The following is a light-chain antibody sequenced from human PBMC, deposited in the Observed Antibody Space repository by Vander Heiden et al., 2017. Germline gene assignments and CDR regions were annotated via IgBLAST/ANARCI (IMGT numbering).Light chain of an antibody. J-gene: IGKJ1*01. CDR1: QGISKY. Sequence: DIQMTQPPSSLSAFVGDRVTITCRASQGISKYLAWYQQSPGKVPKLLIYEASTLQSGVPSRFSGSGSGTEFTLTISSLQPEDVATYYCQKYNSAPWTFGQGTKVEIK. V-gene: IGKV1-27*01. CDR3: QKYNSAPWT. CDR2: EAS.